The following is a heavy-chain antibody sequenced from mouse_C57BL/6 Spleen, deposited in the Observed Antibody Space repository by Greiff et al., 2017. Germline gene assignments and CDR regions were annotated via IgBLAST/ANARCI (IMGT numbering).Heavy chain of an antibody. Sequence: DVQLQESGPGLVKPSQSLSLTCSVTGYSITSCYYWNWIRQFPGNKLEWMGYISYDGSNNYNPSLKNRISITRDTSKNQFFLKLNSVTTEDTATYYCAREGNFYYYGSSYDWYFDVWGTGTTVTVSS. CDR3: AREGNFYYYGSSYDWYFDV. V-gene: IGHV3-6*01. CDR2: ISYDGSN. D-gene: IGHD1-1*01. J-gene: IGHJ1*03. CDR1: GYSITSCYY.